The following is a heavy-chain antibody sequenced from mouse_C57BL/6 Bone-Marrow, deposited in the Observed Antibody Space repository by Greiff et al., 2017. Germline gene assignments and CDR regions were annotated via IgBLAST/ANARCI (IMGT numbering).Heavy chain of an antibody. CDR1: GYTFTSSW. CDR2: IHPNSGST. CDR3: SNRGRLLLYYFDY. V-gene: IGHV1-64*01. D-gene: IGHD2-3*01. Sequence: VQLQQPGPELVKPGASVQLSCKASGYTFTSSWMHWVKQRPGQGLEWIGMIHPNSGSTNYNEKFKSKATLTVDKSSSTAYMQLSSLTSEDSAVYYCSNRGRLLLYYFDYRGQGNTLTASS. J-gene: IGHJ2*01.